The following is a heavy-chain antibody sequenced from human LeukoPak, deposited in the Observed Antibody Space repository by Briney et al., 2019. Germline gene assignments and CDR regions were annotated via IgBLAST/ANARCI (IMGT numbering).Heavy chain of an antibody. Sequence: ASETLSLTCTVSGGSISSYYWSWIRQLPGKGLEWIGYIYYSGSTNYNPSLKSRVTISVDTSKNQFSLKLSSVTAADTAVYYCASSPLGDSEFDYWGQGTLVTVSS. CDR1: GGSISSYY. CDR2: IYYSGST. CDR3: ASSPLGDSEFDY. V-gene: IGHV4-59*01. J-gene: IGHJ4*02. D-gene: IGHD2-21*02.